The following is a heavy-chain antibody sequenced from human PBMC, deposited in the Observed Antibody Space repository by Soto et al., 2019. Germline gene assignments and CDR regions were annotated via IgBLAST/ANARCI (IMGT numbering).Heavy chain of an antibody. CDR2: ISWSSGSI. CDR3: AKSTGQLWLTHYYYYYGMDV. V-gene: IGHV3-9*01. D-gene: IGHD5-18*01. Sequence: AVGSLRLSCAASGFTFDDYAMHCVRQAPGKGLEWVSGISWSSGSIGYADSVKGRFTISRDNAKNSLYLQMNSLGAEDTALYYCAKSTGQLWLTHYYYYYGMDVWGQGTTVTVSS. CDR1: GFTFDDYA. J-gene: IGHJ6*02.